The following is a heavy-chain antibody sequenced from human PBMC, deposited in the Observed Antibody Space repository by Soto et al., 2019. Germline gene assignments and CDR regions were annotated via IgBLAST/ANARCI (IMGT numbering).Heavy chain of an antibody. D-gene: IGHD6-19*01. V-gene: IGHV4-39*01. Sequence: SETLSLTCTVSGGSLSSSSYYWGGIRQPPGKGLEWIGSIYYSGSTYYNPSLKSRVTISVDTSKNQFSLKLSSVTAADTAVYYCARVSYSSGWRDHDYWGQGTLVTVSS. CDR2: IYYSGST. CDR1: GGSLSSSSYY. J-gene: IGHJ4*02. CDR3: ARVSYSSGWRDHDY.